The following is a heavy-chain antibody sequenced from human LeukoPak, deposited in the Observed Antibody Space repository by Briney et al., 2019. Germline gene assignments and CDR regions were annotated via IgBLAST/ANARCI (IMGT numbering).Heavy chain of an antibody. J-gene: IGHJ5*02. V-gene: IGHV1-2*02. CDR2: INPNSGGT. Sequence: ASVKVSCKASGYTFTGYYMHWVRQAPGQGLEWMGWINPNSGGTNYAQKFQGRVTMTRDTSISTAYMEPSRLRSDDTAVYYCARAETVVTPNVWFDPWGQGTLVTVSS. CDR3: ARAETVVTPNVWFDP. CDR1: GYTFTGYY. D-gene: IGHD4-23*01.